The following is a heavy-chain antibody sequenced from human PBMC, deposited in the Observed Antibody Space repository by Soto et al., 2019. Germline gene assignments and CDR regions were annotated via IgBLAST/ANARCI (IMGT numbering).Heavy chain of an antibody. CDR2: VHYSGNT. CDR1: GYSISSGYH. J-gene: IGHJ5*02. Sequence: PSETLSLTCTVSGYSISSGYHWACIRQPPGKGLEWLGSVHYSGNTYYNPSLKSRLTISVDKSKNQFSLNLSSVAAADTAVYYCARQDRVVAEGRWFDPWGQGTLATAPQ. CDR3: ARQDRVVAEGRWFDP. V-gene: IGHV4-38-2*02. D-gene: IGHD2-15*01.